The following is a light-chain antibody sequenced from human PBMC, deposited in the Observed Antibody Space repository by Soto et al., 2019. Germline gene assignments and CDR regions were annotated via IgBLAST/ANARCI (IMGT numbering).Light chain of an antibody. Sequence: ESVLAQSRVTLDLYRVVRATLFDRASQSVSSNYLAWYQQKPGQAPRLLIYGAPSRVSCIPDKIIGSGSATALSLIISSLEPEDVPVYYGHQYSNSGRFSGGTKVDIK. CDR3: HQYSNSGR. CDR2: GAP. V-gene: IGKV3-20*01. J-gene: IGKJ4*01. CDR1: QSVSSNY.